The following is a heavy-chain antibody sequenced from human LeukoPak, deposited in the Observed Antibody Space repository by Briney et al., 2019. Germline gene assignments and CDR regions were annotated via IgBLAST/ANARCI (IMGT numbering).Heavy chain of an antibody. Sequence: GGSLRLSCAASGFTFSSYSMNWVRQAPGKGLEWVSSISSSSSYIYYADSVKGRITISRDNAKNSLYLQMNSLRAEDTAEYYCARSSSSCYLNPDYWGQGTLVTVSS. CDR1: GFTFSSYS. J-gene: IGHJ4*02. CDR3: ARSSSSCYLNPDY. V-gene: IGHV3-21*01. CDR2: ISSSSSYI. D-gene: IGHD3-22*01.